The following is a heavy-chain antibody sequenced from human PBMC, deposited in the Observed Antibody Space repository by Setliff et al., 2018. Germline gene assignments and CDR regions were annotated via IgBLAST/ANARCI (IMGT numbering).Heavy chain of an antibody. CDR1: GDSVTSHY. Sequence: SETLSLTCSVSGDSVTSHYWSWVRQPPGRGLEWIGYIFHSGATNYNPSLKSRVTISFGTSKNQFSLKLNSVTAADTAVYYCARATGAARLWGPFEYWGQGTLVTV. D-gene: IGHD6-6*01. CDR3: ARATGAARLWGPFEY. V-gene: IGHV4-59*02. CDR2: IFHSGAT. J-gene: IGHJ4*02.